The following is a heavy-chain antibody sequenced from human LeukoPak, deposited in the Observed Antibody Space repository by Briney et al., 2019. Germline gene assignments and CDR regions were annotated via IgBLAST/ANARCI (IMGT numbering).Heavy chain of an antibody. Sequence: SETLSLTCTVSGGSIRNYCWNWIRQPPGKGLEWIGYFCDSGNTDYKPSLKSRVTMSVDASKNQLSLRLTSATAADTAVYYCARWHNHGRYFDYWGRGALVTVSS. V-gene: IGHV4-59*01. CDR3: ARWHNHGRYFDY. CDR2: FCDSGNT. CDR1: GGSIRNYC. D-gene: IGHD1-14*01. J-gene: IGHJ4*02.